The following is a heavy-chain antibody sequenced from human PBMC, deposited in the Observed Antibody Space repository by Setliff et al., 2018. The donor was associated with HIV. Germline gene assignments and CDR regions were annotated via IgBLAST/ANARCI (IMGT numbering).Heavy chain of an antibody. CDR1: GLSMSYNY. V-gene: IGHV4-59*01. D-gene: IGHD3-3*01. Sequence: KASETLSLTCTVSGLSMSYNYWTWIRQSPGKGLEWIGYVHYSGSTRYNPSLKSRVTISVDTSKKKFSLKLTSMTATDTAVYYCASEKKAWSVSDSFYEYWGQGVPVTVS. CDR2: VHYSGST. J-gene: IGHJ4*02. CDR3: ASEKKAWSVSDSFYEY.